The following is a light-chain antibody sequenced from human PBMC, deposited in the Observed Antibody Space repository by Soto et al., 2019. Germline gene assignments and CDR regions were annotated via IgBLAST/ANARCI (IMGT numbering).Light chain of an antibody. CDR1: QSLSKNY. J-gene: IGKJ1*01. CDR3: QQCVTAPLT. Sequence: EIVLTQSPGTLSLSPGERATLSCRASQSLSKNYLAWYQHKPGQAPSLLIHDASNRATGIPDRFSGSGSGTDFTLTISSLEPEDSAVYYCQQCVTAPLTFGPGTKVEI. V-gene: IGKV3-20*01. CDR2: DAS.